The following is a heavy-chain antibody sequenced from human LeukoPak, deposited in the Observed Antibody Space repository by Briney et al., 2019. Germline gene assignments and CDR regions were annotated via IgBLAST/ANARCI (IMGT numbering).Heavy chain of an antibody. Sequence: SETLSLTCTVSGGSISSHYWSWIRQPPGKGLEWIGYIYYSGTTNYNPSLKGRVTISVDTSKNQFSLKLRSVTAADTAVYYCARGFDSKSTYFDYWGQGTLVTVSS. CDR1: GGSISSHY. V-gene: IGHV4-59*11. CDR3: ARGFDSKSTYFDY. J-gene: IGHJ4*02. CDR2: IYYSGTT. D-gene: IGHD5-12*01.